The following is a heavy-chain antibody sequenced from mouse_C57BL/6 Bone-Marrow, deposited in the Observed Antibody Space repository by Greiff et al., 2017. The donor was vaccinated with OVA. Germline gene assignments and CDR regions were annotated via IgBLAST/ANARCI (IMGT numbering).Heavy chain of an antibody. D-gene: IGHD1-1*01. Sequence: EVKLQESGAELVRPGASVKLSCTASGFNIKDDYMHWVKQRPEQGLEWIGWIDPENGDTEYASKFQGKATITADTSSNTAYLQLSSLTSEDTAVYYCTLITTVVARYFDVWGTGTTVTVSS. CDR3: TLITTVVARYFDV. J-gene: IGHJ1*03. CDR2: IDPENGDT. V-gene: IGHV14-4*01. CDR1: GFNIKDDY.